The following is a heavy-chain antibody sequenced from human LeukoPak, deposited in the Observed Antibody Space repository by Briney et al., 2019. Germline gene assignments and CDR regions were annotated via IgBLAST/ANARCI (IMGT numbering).Heavy chain of an antibody. V-gene: IGHV3-30*03. CDR2: ISYDVSSK. CDR1: GFTFSTYG. J-gene: IGHJ4*02. CDR3: ARWHTSDWHGIDY. D-gene: IGHD6-19*01. Sequence: GRSLRLSCAASGFTFSTYGMHWVRQAPGKGLEWVAVISYDVSSKYHADSVKGQFTISRDNSKNTLYLQMNSLRAEDTAVYYCARWHTSDWHGIDYWGQGTLVTVSS.